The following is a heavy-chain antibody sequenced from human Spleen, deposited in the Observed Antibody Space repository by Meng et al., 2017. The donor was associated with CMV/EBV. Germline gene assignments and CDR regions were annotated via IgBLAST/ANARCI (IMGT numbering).Heavy chain of an antibody. Sequence: FSDHYMDWVRQTPGKGMEWVGRTRNKANSYTTEYAASVKGRFTISRDDSKNSLYLQMNSLKTEDTAVYYCARERHPRGAAAGNAFDIWGQGTMVTVSS. V-gene: IGHV3-72*01. D-gene: IGHD6-13*01. J-gene: IGHJ3*02. CDR2: TRNKANSYTT. CDR1: FSDHY. CDR3: ARERHPRGAAAGNAFDI.